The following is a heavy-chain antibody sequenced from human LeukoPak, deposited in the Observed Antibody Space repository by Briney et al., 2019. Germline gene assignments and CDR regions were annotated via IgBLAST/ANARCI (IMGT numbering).Heavy chain of an antibody. Sequence: ASVKVSCKVSGYTLTELSMHWVRQAPGKGLEWMGGFDPEDGETIYAQKLQGRVTMTTDTSTSTAYMELSSLRSEDTAVYYCASRAARRPSYYYYYMDVWGKGTTVTVSS. V-gene: IGHV1-24*01. CDR3: ASRAARRPSYYYYYMDV. CDR1: GYTLTELS. J-gene: IGHJ6*03. CDR2: FDPEDGET. D-gene: IGHD6-6*01.